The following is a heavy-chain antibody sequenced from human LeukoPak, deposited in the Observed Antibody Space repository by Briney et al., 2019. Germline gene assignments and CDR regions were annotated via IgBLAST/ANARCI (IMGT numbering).Heavy chain of an antibody. CDR1: GSTFTTYW. V-gene: IGHV5-51*01. D-gene: IGHD1-14*01. Sequence: PGASLQISCQGSGSTFTTYWIGCVRQLPGKGLEWMGIIYPGDSETKYRPSLQGQVTISADKSTSTAYLQWSSLKTSDTAIYYCARIEGTTFDFWGQGTLVTVSS. J-gene: IGHJ4*02. CDR2: IYPGDSET. CDR3: ARIEGTTFDF.